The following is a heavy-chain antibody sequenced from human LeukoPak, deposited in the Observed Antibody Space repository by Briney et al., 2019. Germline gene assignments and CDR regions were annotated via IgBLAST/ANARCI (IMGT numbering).Heavy chain of an antibody. V-gene: IGHV1-18*01. J-gene: IGHJ5*02. Sequence: GASVKVSCKASGYTFTSYGISWVRQAPGQGLEWMGWISAYNGNTNYAQKFQGRVTMTTDTSTSTAYMELRSLRSDDTAVYYCARDEKDDFWSGQIDPWGQGTLVTVSS. CDR3: ARDEKDDFWSGQIDP. CDR2: ISAYNGNT. CDR1: GYTFTSYG. D-gene: IGHD3-3*01.